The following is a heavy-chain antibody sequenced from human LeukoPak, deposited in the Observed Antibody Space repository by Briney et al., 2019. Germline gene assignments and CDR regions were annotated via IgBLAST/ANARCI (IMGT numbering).Heavy chain of an antibody. D-gene: IGHD2-2*01. CDR2: IRSKTHNYAT. Sequence: GGSLRLSCAASGFTFSGSAVHWVRQASGKGLEWVGRIRSKTHNYATAYAASVKGRFTISRDDSKNTAYLLINSLKTEDTAVYYCTRLPYCSSTSCLFDYWGQGTLVTVSS. V-gene: IGHV3-73*01. CDR3: TRLPYCSSTSCLFDY. CDR1: GFTFSGSA. J-gene: IGHJ4*02.